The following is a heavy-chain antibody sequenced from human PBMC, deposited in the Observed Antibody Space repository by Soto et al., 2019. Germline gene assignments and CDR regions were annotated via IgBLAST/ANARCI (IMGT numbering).Heavy chain of an antibody. J-gene: IGHJ4*02. CDR1: GWPFSDFY. V-gene: IGHV3-11*01. D-gene: IGHD2-15*01. CDR2: ISGTGDTI. CDR3: ARDPSEEYGSSRHYFDL. Sequence: VGAVTLSCAASGWPFSDFYMSWIRQAPGKGLEWLEHISGTGDTIYHAESVKGRFTISRDNAKNLLFLQMDGLIADDAAVYYCARDPSEEYGSSRHYFDLWGQGALVTVSS.